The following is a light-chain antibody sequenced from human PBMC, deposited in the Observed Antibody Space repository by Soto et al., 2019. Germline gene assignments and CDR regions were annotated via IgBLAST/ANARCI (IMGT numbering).Light chain of an antibody. CDR1: QSLLQSSGYNS. V-gene: IGKV2-28*01. Sequence: DIVMTQSPLSLPVTPGEPASISCRSSQSLLQSSGYNSLDWYLQKPGQSPQLLIYLGSNRASGVPDRFSGSGSGTDFTLKISRVEAEDVGVYYCMQALQTPLTFGGGTKVEIK. CDR3: MQALQTPLT. CDR2: LGS. J-gene: IGKJ4*01.